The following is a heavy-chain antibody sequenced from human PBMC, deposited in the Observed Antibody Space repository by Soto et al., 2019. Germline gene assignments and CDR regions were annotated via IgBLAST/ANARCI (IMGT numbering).Heavy chain of an antibody. CDR3: ARSRGLLWFGEPHYGRDV. CDR2: IYPGDSDT. J-gene: IGHJ6*02. D-gene: IGHD3-10*01. Sequence: GESLKISCKGSGYSFTSCWIGWVRQMPGKGLEWMGIIYPGDSDTRYSPSFQGQVTISADKSISTAYLQWSSLKASDTAMYYCARSRGLLWFGEPHYGRDVWGQGTTVTVSS. CDR1: GYSFTSCW. V-gene: IGHV5-51*01.